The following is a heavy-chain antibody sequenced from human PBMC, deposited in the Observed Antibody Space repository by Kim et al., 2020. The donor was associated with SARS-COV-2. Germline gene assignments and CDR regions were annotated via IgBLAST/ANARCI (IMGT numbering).Heavy chain of an antibody. D-gene: IGHD3-10*01. J-gene: IGHJ4*02. V-gene: IGHV3-33*01. CDR3: ASNRYYYGSGSYSLDY. CDR2: IWYDGSNK. CDR1: GFTFSSYG. Sequence: LSLTCAASGFTFSSYGMHWVRQAPGKGLEWVAVIWYDGSNKYYADSVKGRFTISRDNSKNTQYLQMNSLRADDTAVYYCASNRYYYGSGSYSLDYWGQGTRVTVSS.